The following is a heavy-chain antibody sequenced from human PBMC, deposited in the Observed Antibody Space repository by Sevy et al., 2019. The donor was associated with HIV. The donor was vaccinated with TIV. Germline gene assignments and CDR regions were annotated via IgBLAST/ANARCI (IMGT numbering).Heavy chain of an antibody. CDR3: ARIKGASSSYAMDV. CDR2: IYSAGTT. CDR1: GLTVGSLS. D-gene: IGHD2-2*01. Sequence: GGSLRLSCVASGLTVGSLSINWVRQAPGKGLEWVSLIYSAGTTFYSDSVKGRFTISRDNSNNTLDLQMNSLRAEDKAIYYCARIKGASSSYAMDVWGQGTTVTVSS. J-gene: IGHJ6*02. V-gene: IGHV3-53*01.